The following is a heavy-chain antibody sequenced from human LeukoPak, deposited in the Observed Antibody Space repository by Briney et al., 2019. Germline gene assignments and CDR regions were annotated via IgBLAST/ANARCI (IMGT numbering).Heavy chain of an antibody. CDR2: INPNSGGT. V-gene: IGHV1-2*02. CDR1: GYTFTGYY. CDR3: ARDRSNDFWSGYYDIYYYYGMDV. D-gene: IGHD3-3*01. Sequence: ASVKVSCKASGYTFTGYYMHWVRQAPGQGLEWMGWINPNSGGTNYAQKFQGRVTMTRDTSISTAYMELSRLRSDDTAVYYCARDRSNDFWSGYYDIYYYYGMDVWGQGTTVTVSS. J-gene: IGHJ6*02.